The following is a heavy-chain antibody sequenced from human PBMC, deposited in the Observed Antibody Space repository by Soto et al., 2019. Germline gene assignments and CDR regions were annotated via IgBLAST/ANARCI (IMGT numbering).Heavy chain of an antibody. CDR3: AKDPRGSLDVDY. J-gene: IGHJ4*02. CDR2: ISGSGGST. D-gene: IGHD2-15*01. V-gene: IGHV3-23*01. Sequence: EVQLLESGGGLVQPGGSLRLSCAASGFTFSSYAMSWVRQAPGKGLEWVSAISGSGGSTYYADCVKGRFTISRDNSKNPLYLQMNSLRAEDTAVYYCAKDPRGSLDVDYWGQGPLVTVSS. CDR1: GFTFSSYA.